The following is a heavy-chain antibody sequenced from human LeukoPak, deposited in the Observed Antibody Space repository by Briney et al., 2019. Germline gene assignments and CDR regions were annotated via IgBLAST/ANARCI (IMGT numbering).Heavy chain of an antibody. CDR1: GGSISSYY. J-gene: IGHJ3*02. CDR2: IYYSGST. D-gene: IGHD3-10*01. V-gene: IGHV4-59*01. CDR3: ARGSLREYGNHDAFDI. Sequence: PSETLSLTCTVSGGSISSYYWSWIRQPPGKGLEWIGYIYYSGSTNYNPSLKSRVTISVDTSKNQFSLKLSSVTAADTAVYYCARGSLREYGNHDAFDIWSQGTMVTVSS.